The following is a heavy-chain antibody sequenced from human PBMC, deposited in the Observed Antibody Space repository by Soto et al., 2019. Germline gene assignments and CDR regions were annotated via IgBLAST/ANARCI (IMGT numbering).Heavy chain of an antibody. Sequence: QVQLVQSGAEVKKPGSSVEVSCKASGGTFSSYAISWVRQAPGQGLEWMGGLIPIFGTANYAQKFQGRVPITADESPSTAYMELSSLRSEDTAVYYCARENTSSSSDAFDIWGQGTMVTVSS. CDR1: GGTFSSYA. CDR3: ARENTSSSSDAFDI. V-gene: IGHV1-69*01. D-gene: IGHD6-6*01. CDR2: LIPIFGTA. J-gene: IGHJ3*02.